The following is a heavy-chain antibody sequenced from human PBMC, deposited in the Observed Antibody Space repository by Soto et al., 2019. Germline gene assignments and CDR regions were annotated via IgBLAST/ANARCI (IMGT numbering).Heavy chain of an antibody. CDR3: ARGRVATIGRDYYYYYGREV. CDR2: INHSGST. Sequence: SETLSLTCAVYGGSFSGYYWSWIRQPPGKGLEWIGEINHSGSTNYNPSLKSRVTISVDTSKNQFSLKLSSVTAAATAVYYCARGRVATIGRDYYYYYGREVWGQGTTVTVSS. J-gene: IGHJ6*01. D-gene: IGHD5-12*01. V-gene: IGHV4-34*01. CDR1: GGSFSGYY.